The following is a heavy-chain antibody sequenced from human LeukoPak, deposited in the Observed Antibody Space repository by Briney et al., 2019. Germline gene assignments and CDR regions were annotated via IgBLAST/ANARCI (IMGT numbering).Heavy chain of an antibody. CDR3: ARAVSNDYAIY. Sequence: GGSLRLSCAASGFTVSNTFMTWVRQAPGMGLEWVSIIYSGGTTYYSDSVKGRFTVSRDNSGNTLYLQMNSLRVDDTAVYFCARAVSNDYAIYRGQGTLVTVSS. V-gene: IGHV3-53*01. CDR1: GFTVSNTF. CDR2: IYSGGTT. D-gene: IGHD4-17*01. J-gene: IGHJ4*02.